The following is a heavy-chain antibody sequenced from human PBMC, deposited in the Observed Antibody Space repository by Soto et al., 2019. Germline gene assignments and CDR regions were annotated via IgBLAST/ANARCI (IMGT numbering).Heavy chain of an antibody. CDR3: ARDPQIVAKPHYYYYYGMDV. Sequence: ASVKVSCKASGYTFTSYAMHWVRQAPGQRLEWMGWINAGNGNTKYSQKFQGRVTITRDTSASTAYMELSRLRSEDTAVYYCARDPQIVAKPHYYYYYGMDVWGQGTTVTVLL. V-gene: IGHV1-3*01. CDR2: INAGNGNT. CDR1: GYTFTSYA. D-gene: IGHD5-12*01. J-gene: IGHJ6*02.